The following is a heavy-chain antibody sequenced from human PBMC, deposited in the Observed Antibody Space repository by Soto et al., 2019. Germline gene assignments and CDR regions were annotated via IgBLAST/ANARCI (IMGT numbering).Heavy chain of an antibody. CDR3: ARLTQRRYYDFWSGYYMDV. V-gene: IGHV4-39*01. CDR1: GGSISSSSYY. Sequence: KPSETLSLTCTVSGGSISSSSYYWGWIRQPPGKGLEWIGSIYYSGSTHYNPSLKSRVTISVDTSKNQFSLKLSSVTAADTAVYYCARLTQRRYYDFWSGYYMDVWGKGTTVTVSS. J-gene: IGHJ6*03. D-gene: IGHD3-3*01. CDR2: IYYSGST.